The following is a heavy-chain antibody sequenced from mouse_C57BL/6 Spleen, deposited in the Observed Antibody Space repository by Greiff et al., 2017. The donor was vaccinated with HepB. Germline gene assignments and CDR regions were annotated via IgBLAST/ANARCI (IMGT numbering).Heavy chain of an antibody. CDR2: ISDGGSYS. V-gene: IGHV5-4*01. Sequence: EVKLVESGGGLVKPGGSLKLSCAASGFTFSSYAMSWVRQTPEKRLEWVATISDGGSYSYYPDNVKGRFTISRDNAKNNLYLQMSHLKSEDTAMYYCARDRGGLLGQDYWGQGTTLTVSS. D-gene: IGHD3-3*01. J-gene: IGHJ2*01. CDR1: GFTFSSYA. CDR3: ARDRGGLLGQDY.